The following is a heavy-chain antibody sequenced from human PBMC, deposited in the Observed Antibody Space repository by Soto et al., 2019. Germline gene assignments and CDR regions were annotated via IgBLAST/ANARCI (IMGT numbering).Heavy chain of an antibody. V-gene: IGHV4-59*08. CDR2: IYYSGST. D-gene: IGHD6-13*01. Sequence: SETLSLTCTVSGGSISSYYWSWIRQPPGKGLEWIGYIYYSGSTNYNPSLKSRVTISVDTSKNQFSLKLSSVTAADTAVYYCASYRRVLDGFDIWGQGTMVTVSS. CDR1: GGSISSYY. J-gene: IGHJ3*02. CDR3: ASYRRVLDGFDI.